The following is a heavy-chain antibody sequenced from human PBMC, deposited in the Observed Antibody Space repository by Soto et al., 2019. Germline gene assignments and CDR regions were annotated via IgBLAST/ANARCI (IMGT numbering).Heavy chain of an antibody. CDR2: INPSGGST. Sequence: QVQLVQSGAEVKKPGASVKVSCKASGYTFTSYYMHWVRQAPGQGLEWMGIINPSGGSTSYAQKFQGRVTMTRDTSTSTVYMELSSLRSEDTAVYYCARSNLKYCSSTSPCYRGGGWFDPWGQGTLVTVSS. J-gene: IGHJ5*02. D-gene: IGHD2-2*01. V-gene: IGHV1-46*01. CDR1: GYTFTSYY. CDR3: ARSNLKYCSSTSPCYRGGGWFDP.